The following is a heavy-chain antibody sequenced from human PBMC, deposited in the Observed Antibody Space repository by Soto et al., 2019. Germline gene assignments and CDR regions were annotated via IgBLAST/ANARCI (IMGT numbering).Heavy chain of an antibody. D-gene: IGHD6-19*01. V-gene: IGHV6-1*01. CDR2: TYYRSKWHN. CDR3: AGQHQWLDS. J-gene: IGHJ4*02. Sequence: QVQLQQSGPGLVKPSQTLSLTCAISGDSFSSNSAAWNWIRQSPSRGLEWLGRTYYRSKWHNDYAVSVKSRIIIKPDTSKNQFSLQLTSVTPEDTAVYYCAGQHQWLDSWGQGTLVTVSS. CDR1: GDSFSSNSAA.